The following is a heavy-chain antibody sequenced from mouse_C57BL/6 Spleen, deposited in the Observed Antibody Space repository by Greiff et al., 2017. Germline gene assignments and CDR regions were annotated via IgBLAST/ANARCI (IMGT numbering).Heavy chain of an antibody. J-gene: IGHJ3*01. CDR1: GYAFSSYW. CDR3: ARRFPFAY. CDR2: IYPGDGDT. V-gene: IGHV1-80*01. Sequence: VQLQQSGAELVKPGASVKISCKASGYAFSSYWMNWVKQRPGKGLEWIGQIYPGDGDTNYNGKFKGKATLTADKSSSTAYMQRSSLTSEDTAVYFCARRFPFAYWGQGTLVTVSA.